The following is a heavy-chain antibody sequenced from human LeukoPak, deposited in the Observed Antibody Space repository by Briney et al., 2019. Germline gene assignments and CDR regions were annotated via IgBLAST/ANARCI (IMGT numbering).Heavy chain of an antibody. CDR1: GLIFSSYS. D-gene: IGHD1-1*01. V-gene: IGHV3-23*01. Sequence: GGSLRLSCAAPGLIFSSYSMNWVRQAPGKGLEWVSGISGSGAATYYADSVRGRFTISRDNTRNTMYLQMNSLRAEDTAVYYCAPKMPGDNNVNPSNDLDYWGQGTLVTVSS. CDR2: ISGSGAAT. CDR3: APKMPGDNNVNPSNDLDY. J-gene: IGHJ4*02.